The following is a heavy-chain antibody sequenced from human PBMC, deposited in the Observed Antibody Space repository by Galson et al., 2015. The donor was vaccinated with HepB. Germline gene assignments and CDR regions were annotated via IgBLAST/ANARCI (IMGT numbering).Heavy chain of an antibody. J-gene: IGHJ4*02. Sequence: QSGAEVKKPGESLKISCKGSGYSFTNFWIGWVRQMPGKGLEWMGIIYPGDSDTKYSPSFQGQVTISVDKSISTAYLQWSSLKASDTAMYYCARPSSPRYGGNSLYYFDYWGQGTLVTVSS. D-gene: IGHD4-23*01. CDR3: ARPSSPRYGGNSLYYFDY. V-gene: IGHV5-51*03. CDR2: IYPGDSDT. CDR1: GYSFTNFW.